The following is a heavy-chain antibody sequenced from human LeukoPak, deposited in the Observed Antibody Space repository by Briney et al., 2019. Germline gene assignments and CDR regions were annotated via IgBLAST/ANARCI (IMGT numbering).Heavy chain of an antibody. D-gene: IGHD3-9*01. CDR3: AKTFTDDILTGYYIDY. CDR2: ISYDGSNK. CDR1: GFTFSSYA. V-gene: IGHV3-30*18. J-gene: IGHJ4*02. Sequence: GGSLRLSCAASGFTFSSYAMHWIRQAPGKGLEWVAVISYDGSNKYYADSVKGRFTISRDNSKNTLYLQMNSLRAEDTAVYYCAKTFTDDILTGYYIDYWGQGTLVTVSS.